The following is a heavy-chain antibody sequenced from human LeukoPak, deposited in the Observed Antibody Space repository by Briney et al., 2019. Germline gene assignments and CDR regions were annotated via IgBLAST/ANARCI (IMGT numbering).Heavy chain of an antibody. CDR2: LWKDGSNN. Sequence: LPGGSLRLSCVASGFTFRNYGMHWVRQAPGKGLEWVAVLWKDGSNNFYADSVKGRFRFSRDNSKDMLYLQMNSLRAEDTAVYYCAKEYEIFVGAFDIWGRGTMVTVSS. CDR1: GFTFRNYG. V-gene: IGHV3-33*06. CDR3: AKEYEIFVGAFDI. J-gene: IGHJ3*02. D-gene: IGHD3-9*01.